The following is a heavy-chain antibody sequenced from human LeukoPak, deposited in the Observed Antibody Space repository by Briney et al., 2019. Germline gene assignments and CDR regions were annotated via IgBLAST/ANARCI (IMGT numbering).Heavy chain of an antibody. CDR2: IKHDGSEK. D-gene: IGHD4-23*01. J-gene: IGHJ4*02. CDR3: ATVDYGGKPNFDY. Sequence: PGGSLRLSCAASGFTFSSYWMSWVRQAPGKGLEWVANIKHDGSEKYYVDSVKGRFTISRDNAKNSLYLQMNSLRAEDTAVYYCATVDYGGKPNFDYWGQGTLVTVSS. V-gene: IGHV3-7*01. CDR1: GFTFSSYW.